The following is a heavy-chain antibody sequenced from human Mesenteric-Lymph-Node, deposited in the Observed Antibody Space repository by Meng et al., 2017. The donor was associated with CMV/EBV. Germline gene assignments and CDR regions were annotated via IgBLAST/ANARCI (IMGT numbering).Heavy chain of an antibody. Sequence: SPKISCAASGFTFDDYAMHWVRQAPGKGLEWVSGISWNSVGIGYADSVKGRFTISRDNAKNSLYLQMNSLRPEDTALYYCANGRALRGVDYWGQGTLVTVSS. CDR3: ANGRALRGVDY. CDR2: ISWNSVGI. J-gene: IGHJ4*02. CDR1: GFTFDDYA. D-gene: IGHD3-16*01. V-gene: IGHV3-9*01.